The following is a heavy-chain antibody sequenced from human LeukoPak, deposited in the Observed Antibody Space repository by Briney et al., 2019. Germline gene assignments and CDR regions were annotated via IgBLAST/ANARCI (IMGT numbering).Heavy chain of an antibody. CDR1: GFXFSTYS. CDR2: ISSSSSYI. J-gene: IGHJ4*02. CDR3: AREVYSSSWSYYFDY. V-gene: IGHV3-21*01. D-gene: IGHD6-13*01. Sequence: GGSLRLSCAASGFXFSTYSMNWVRQAPGKGLEWVSSISSSSSYIYYADSVKGRFTISRDNAKNSLYLQMNSLRAEDTAVYYCAREVYSSSWSYYFDYWGQGTLVTVSS.